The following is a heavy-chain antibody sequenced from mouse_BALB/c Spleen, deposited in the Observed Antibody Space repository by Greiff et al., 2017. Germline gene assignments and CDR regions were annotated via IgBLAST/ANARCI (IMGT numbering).Heavy chain of an antibody. J-gene: IGHJ2*01. CDR1: GFTFSSYA. D-gene: IGHD1-1*01. CDR2: ISSGGST. V-gene: IGHV5-6-5*01. Sequence: EVMLVESGGGLVKPGGSLKLSCAASGFTFSSYAMSWVRQTPEKRLEWVASISSGGSTYYPDSVKGRFTISRDNARNILYLQMSSLRSEDTAMYYCARGPISLITTVVATNYFDYWGQGTTLTVSS. CDR3: ARGPISLITTVVATNYFDY.